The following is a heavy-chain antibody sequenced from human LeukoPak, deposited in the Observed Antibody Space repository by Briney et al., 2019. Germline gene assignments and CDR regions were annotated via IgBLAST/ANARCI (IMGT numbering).Heavy chain of an antibody. V-gene: IGHV1-69*01. CDR1: GGTFSSYA. D-gene: IGHD2-15*01. CDR3: ARDKGGGSWDNFDY. J-gene: IGHJ4*02. Sequence: ASAKVSCKASGGTFSSYAISWVRQAPGQGLEWMGGIIPIFGTANYAQKFQGRVTITADESTSTAYMELSSLRSEDTAVYYCARDKGGGSWDNFDYWGQGTLVTVSS. CDR2: IIPIFGTA.